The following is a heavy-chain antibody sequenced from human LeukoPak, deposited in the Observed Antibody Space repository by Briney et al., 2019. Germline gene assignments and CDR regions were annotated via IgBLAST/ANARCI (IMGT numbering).Heavy chain of an antibody. CDR1: GGSISSSSYY. D-gene: IGHD6-6*01. CDR2: IYYSGST. J-gene: IGHJ4*02. CDR3: VRFFSRRNGGDY. Sequence: SETLSLTCTVSGGSISSSSYYWGWIRQPPGKGLEWIGSIYYSGSTYYNPSLKSRVTISVDTSKNQFSLKLSSVTAADTAVYYCVRFFSRRNGGDYWGQGTLVTVSS. V-gene: IGHV4-39*01.